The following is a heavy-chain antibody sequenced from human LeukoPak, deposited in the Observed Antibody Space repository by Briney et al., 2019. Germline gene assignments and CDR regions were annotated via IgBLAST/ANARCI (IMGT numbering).Heavy chain of an antibody. Sequence: EASVKVSCKASGYTFTSYYMHWVRQAPGQGLEWMGIINPSGGSTSYAQKFQGRVTMTRDTSTSTVYMELSSLRSEDTAVYYCARAVDFWSGSHYYYMDVWGKGTTVTVSS. J-gene: IGHJ6*03. CDR2: INPSGGST. D-gene: IGHD3-3*01. CDR1: GYTFTSYY. V-gene: IGHV1-46*01. CDR3: ARAVDFWSGSHYYYMDV.